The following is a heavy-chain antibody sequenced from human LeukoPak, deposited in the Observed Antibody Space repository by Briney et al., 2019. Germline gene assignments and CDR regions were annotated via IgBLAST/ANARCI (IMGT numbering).Heavy chain of an antibody. CDR2: INAGNGNT. V-gene: IGHV1-3*01. J-gene: IGHJ4*02. CDR3: ARHERDFDY. D-gene: IGHD1-1*01. Sequence: GASVKVSCKASGYTFTSYGISWVRQAPGQRLEWMGWINAGNGNTKYSQKFQGRVTIRRDTSASTVYMELSSLRSEDTAVYYCARHERDFDYWGQGTLVTVSA. CDR1: GYTFTSYG.